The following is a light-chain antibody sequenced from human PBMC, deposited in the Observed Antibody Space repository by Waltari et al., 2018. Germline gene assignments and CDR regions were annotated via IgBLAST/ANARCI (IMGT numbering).Light chain of an antibody. J-gene: IGKJ4*01. V-gene: IGKV1-8*01. Sequence: AIRITQSPSSLSASTGDRVTITCPARKGISSYLAWYQQKPGKAPKLLIYGASTLQSGVPSRFSGSGSGTYFTLTISCLQSEDFATYYCQQYHNYPFFGGGTRVEIK. CDR2: GAS. CDR3: QQYHNYPF. CDR1: KGISSY.